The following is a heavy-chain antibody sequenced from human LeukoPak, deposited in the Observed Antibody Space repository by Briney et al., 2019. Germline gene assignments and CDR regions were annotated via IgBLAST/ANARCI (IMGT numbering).Heavy chain of an antibody. V-gene: IGHV4-4*07. CDR1: GASISSYY. D-gene: IGHD2-2*01. CDR2: IYTSGST. J-gene: IGHJ4*02. Sequence: SETLSLTCTVSGASISSYYWSWIRQPAGKGLEWIGRIYTSGSTNYNPSLKSRVAMSVDTSKNQFSLKLSSVTAADTAVYYCARLSADSSSSRGFDYWGQGTLVTVSS. CDR3: ARLSADSSSSRGFDY.